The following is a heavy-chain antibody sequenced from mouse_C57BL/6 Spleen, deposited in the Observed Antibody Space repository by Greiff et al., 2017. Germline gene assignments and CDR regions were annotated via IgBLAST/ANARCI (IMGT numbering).Heavy chain of an antibody. Sequence: EVQLVESGGGLVKPGGSLKLSCAASGFTFSDYGMHWVRQAPEKGLEWVAYISSGSSTIYYADTVKGRFTISRDNAKNTLFLQMTSLRSEDTAMFYCERNWDPVYYFDYWGQGTTLTVSS. CDR3: ERNWDPVYYFDY. CDR2: ISSGSSTI. V-gene: IGHV5-17*01. D-gene: IGHD4-1*01. J-gene: IGHJ2*01. CDR1: GFTFSDYG.